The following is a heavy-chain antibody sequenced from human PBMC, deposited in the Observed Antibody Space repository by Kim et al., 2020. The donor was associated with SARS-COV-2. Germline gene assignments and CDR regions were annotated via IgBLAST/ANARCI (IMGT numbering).Heavy chain of an antibody. D-gene: IGHD3-22*01. CDR2: ISGSGGST. CDR3: AKDDEHYYDSSGYYSH. CDR1: GFTFSSYA. V-gene: IGHV3-23*01. J-gene: IGHJ4*02. Sequence: GGSLRLSCAASGFTFSSYAMSWVRQAPGKGLEWVSAISGSGGSTYYADSVKGRFTISRDNSKNTLYLQMNSLRAEDTAVYYCAKDDEHYYDSSGYYSHWGQGTLVTVSS.